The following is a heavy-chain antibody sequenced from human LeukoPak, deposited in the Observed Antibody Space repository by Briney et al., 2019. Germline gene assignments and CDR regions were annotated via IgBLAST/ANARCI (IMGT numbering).Heavy chain of an antibody. CDR2: ISESGGNT. CDR3: AKDRDGGAHTRPKGFDY. V-gene: IGHV3-23*01. J-gene: IGHJ4*02. D-gene: IGHD1-26*01. Sequence: GGSLRLSCAASGFTFSNYAMSWVRQAPGKGLEWVSAISESGGNTYYADSVKGRFTISRDNSKNTLYLQMNSLRAEDTAVYYCAKDRDGGAHTRPKGFDYWGQGTLVTVPS. CDR1: GFTFSNYA.